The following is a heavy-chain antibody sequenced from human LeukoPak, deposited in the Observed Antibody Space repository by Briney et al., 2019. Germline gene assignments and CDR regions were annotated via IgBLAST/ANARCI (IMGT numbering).Heavy chain of an antibody. CDR1: GFTFSDYW. V-gene: IGHV3-7*03. Sequence: GGSLRLSCAASGFTFSDYWMSWVRQALGKGLEWVANIKQDGTEKNYLDSVKGRFILSRDNAKNSLYLQLNYLRADDTAVYHCARDSRRVGATGGSDLWGQGTLVTVSS. CDR2: IKQDGTEK. J-gene: IGHJ5*02. D-gene: IGHD1-26*01. CDR3: ARDSRRVGATGGSDL.